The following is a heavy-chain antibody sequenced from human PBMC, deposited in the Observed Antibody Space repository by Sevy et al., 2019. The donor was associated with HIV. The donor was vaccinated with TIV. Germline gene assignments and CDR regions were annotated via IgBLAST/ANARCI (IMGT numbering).Heavy chain of an antibody. J-gene: IGHJ6*02. CDR1: GYMFTDFY. CDR2: INPDNGDT. V-gene: IGHV1-2*02. Sequence: ASVKVSCKSTGYMFTDFYINWVRLAPGQGLEWVGWINPDNGDTDYGQKFQGRVTMTRDTSLSSAYMELSSLRSGDTAIYYCARNLAIFGVQNGLDVWGQGTSVTVSS. D-gene: IGHD3-3*01. CDR3: ARNLAIFGVQNGLDV.